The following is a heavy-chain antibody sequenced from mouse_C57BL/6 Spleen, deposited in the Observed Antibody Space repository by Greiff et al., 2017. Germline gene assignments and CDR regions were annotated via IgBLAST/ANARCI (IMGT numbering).Heavy chain of an antibody. D-gene: IGHD1-1*01. Sequence: QVQLQQPGAELVKPGASVKLSCKASGYTFTSYWMHWVKQRPGQGLEWIGMIHPNSGSTNYNEKFKSKATLTVDKSSSTAYMQLSSLTSEDSAVYYCARGEVVADWYFDVWGKGTTVTVSS. CDR2: IHPNSGST. J-gene: IGHJ1*03. CDR3: ARGEVVADWYFDV. CDR1: GYTFTSYW. V-gene: IGHV1-64*01.